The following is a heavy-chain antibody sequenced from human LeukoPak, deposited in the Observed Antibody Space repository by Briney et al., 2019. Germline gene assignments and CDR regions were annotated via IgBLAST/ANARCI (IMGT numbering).Heavy chain of an antibody. J-gene: IGHJ5*02. V-gene: IGHV4-31*03. CDR3: ARGHDCSSTSCYDSYWFDP. CDR2: IYYSGST. CDR1: GGSISSGGYS. D-gene: IGHD2-2*01. Sequence: SETLSLTCTVSGGSISSGGYSWSWIRQHPGKGLEWIGYIYYSGSTYYNPSLKSRVTISVDTSKNQFSLKLSSVTAADTAVYYCARGHDCSSTSCYDSYWFDPWGQGTLVTVSS.